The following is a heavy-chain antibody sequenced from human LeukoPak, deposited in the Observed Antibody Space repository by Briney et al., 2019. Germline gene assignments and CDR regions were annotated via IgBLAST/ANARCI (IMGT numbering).Heavy chain of an antibody. CDR1: GFTFSSYW. J-gene: IGHJ3*02. D-gene: IGHD5-24*01. V-gene: IGHV3-74*01. CDR3: AREDTIIDAFDI. Sequence: GGSLRLSCAASGFTFSSYWMHWVRQAPGKGLVWVSRTNGDGSSTSYADSVKGRFTISRDNAKNTLYLQMNSLRAEDTAVYYCAREDTIIDAFDIWGQGTMVTVSS. CDR2: TNGDGSST.